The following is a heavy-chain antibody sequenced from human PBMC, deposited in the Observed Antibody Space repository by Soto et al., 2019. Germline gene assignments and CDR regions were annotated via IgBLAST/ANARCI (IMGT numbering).Heavy chain of an antibody. J-gene: IGHJ4*02. D-gene: IGHD6-19*01. CDR1: GYTFISYW. CDR3: PRILAEAGAGFDF. Sequence: GESLKISCKATGYTFISYWIAWVRQKPGKGLEWMGIIYPGDSDTRYSPSFKGQITISADKSITTAYLQWSSLEASDTAMYYCPRILAEAGAGFDFWGQGTLVTVSS. CDR2: IYPGDSDT. V-gene: IGHV5-51*01.